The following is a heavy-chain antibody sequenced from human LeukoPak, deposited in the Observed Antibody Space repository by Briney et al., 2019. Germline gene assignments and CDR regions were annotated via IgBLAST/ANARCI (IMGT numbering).Heavy chain of an antibody. Sequence: ASVKLSCKASGYTVTSYYMHWVRRSPGQGLEWRGIINPSGGRTSYAQTFQGRVTMTRDTSTSTVYMELSSLRAEDTAVYYCARSRALAVAGPTFDYWGQGTLVTVSS. D-gene: IGHD6-19*01. J-gene: IGHJ4*02. CDR1: GYTVTSYY. V-gene: IGHV1-46*01. CDR3: ARSRALAVAGPTFDY. CDR2: INPSGGRT.